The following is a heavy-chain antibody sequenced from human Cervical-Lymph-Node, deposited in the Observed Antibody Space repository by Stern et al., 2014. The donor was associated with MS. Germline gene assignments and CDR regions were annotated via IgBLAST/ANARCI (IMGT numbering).Heavy chain of an antibody. CDR3: ARQLSSEELDY. CDR1: GYTFTSYW. CDR2: TYPGDSDT. J-gene: IGHJ4*02. Sequence: EVQLVESGAEVKKPGESLKISCQGSGYTFTSYWIAWVRQMPGKGLEWMGMTYPGDSDTRYSPSFEGQVTMSADKSLRTAYLQWNSLKASDTAMYYCARQLSSEELDYWGQGTLVTVSS. D-gene: IGHD6-19*01. V-gene: IGHV5-51*01.